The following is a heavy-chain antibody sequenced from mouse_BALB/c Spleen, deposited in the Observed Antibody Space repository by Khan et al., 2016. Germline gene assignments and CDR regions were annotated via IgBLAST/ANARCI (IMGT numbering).Heavy chain of an antibody. J-gene: IGHJ4*01. D-gene: IGHD2-3*01. CDR3: ARYDGNYYAMDY. Sequence: QVRLQQSGAELVRPGTSVKVSCKASGYAFTNYLIEWVKQRPGQGLEWIGVINPGSGGTNYNEKFKGKATLTVDKSSSTAYMQLSSLTSDDSAVYFCARYDGNYYAMDYWGQGTSVTVSS. CDR1: GYAFTNYL. CDR2: INPGSGGT. V-gene: IGHV1-54*01.